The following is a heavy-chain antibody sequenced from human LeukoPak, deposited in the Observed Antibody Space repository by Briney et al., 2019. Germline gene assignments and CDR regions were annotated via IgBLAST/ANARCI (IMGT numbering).Heavy chain of an antibody. J-gene: IGHJ5*02. D-gene: IGHD2-15*01. V-gene: IGHV4-39*01. CDR1: GGSISSSSYY. Sequence: SETLSLTCTVSGGSISSSSYYWGWIRQPPGKGLEWIGSIYYSGSTYYNPSLKSRVTISVDTSKNQFSLKLSSVTAADTAVYYCARQEGEDIVVVVAGGNWFDPWGQGTLVTVSS. CDR2: IYYSGST. CDR3: ARQEGEDIVVVVAGGNWFDP.